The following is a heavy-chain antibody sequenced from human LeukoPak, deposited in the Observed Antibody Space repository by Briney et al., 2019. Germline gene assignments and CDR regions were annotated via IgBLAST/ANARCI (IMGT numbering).Heavy chain of an antibody. D-gene: IGHD3-22*01. CDR2: IYYSGST. V-gene: IGHV4-39*01. CDR1: GGSISSSSYY. Sequence: PSETLSLTCTVSGGSISSSSYYWGWIRQPPGKGLEWIGSIYYSGSTYYNPSLKSRVTISVNTSKNQFSLKLSSVTAAATAMYYCARVYYDSSGLLPYWFDPWGQGTLVTVSS. J-gene: IGHJ5*02. CDR3: ARVYYDSSGLLPYWFDP.